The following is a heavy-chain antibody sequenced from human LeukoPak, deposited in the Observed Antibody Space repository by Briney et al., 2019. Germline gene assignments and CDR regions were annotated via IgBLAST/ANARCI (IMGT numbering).Heavy chain of an antibody. CDR1: GGSISSYY. J-gene: IGHJ3*02. V-gene: IGHV4-59*01. Sequence: SETLSLTCTVSGGSISSYYWSWIRQPPGKGLEWIGYIYYSGSTNYNPSLKSRVTISVDTSKNQFSLKLSSVTAAGTAVYYCARDLYSSSWYGAVDIWGQGTMVTVSS. CDR3: ARDLYSSSWYGAVDI. CDR2: IYYSGST. D-gene: IGHD6-13*01.